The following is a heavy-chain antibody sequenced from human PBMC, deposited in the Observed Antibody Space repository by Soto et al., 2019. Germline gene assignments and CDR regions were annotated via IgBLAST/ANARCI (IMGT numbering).Heavy chain of an antibody. D-gene: IGHD3-16*02. CDR1: GITVSSIY. J-gene: IGHJ6*02. V-gene: IGHV3-53*01. CDR3: ASETLEYSYRRYYNYGMVV. Sequence: GSLRLSCAVSGITVSSIYMTWVRQAPGKGLEWVSVIYSEGTTYYADSVKGRFTISRDNSKNTLYLQMNSLRAGDTAVYYCASETLEYSYRRYYNYGMVVCGQGSTVTVS. CDR2: IYSEGTT.